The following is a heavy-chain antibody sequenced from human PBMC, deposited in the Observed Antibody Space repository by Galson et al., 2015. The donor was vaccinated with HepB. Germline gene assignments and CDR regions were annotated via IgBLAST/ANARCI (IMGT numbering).Heavy chain of an antibody. CDR3: ARDFYNWPSGFDY. V-gene: IGHV1-69*04. J-gene: IGHJ4*02. CDR1: GGTFSRYA. D-gene: IGHD1-20*01. CDR2: IIPFLGIA. Sequence: SVKVSCKASGGTFSRYAISWVRQAPGQGLEWMGRIIPFLGIANYAQKFQGRVTITADKSTSTAYMELSSLRSEDTAVYYCARDFYNWPSGFDYWGQGTLVTVFS.